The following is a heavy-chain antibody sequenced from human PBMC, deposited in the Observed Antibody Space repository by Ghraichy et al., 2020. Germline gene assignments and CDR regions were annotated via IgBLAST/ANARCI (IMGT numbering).Heavy chain of an antibody. V-gene: IGHV3-11*05. J-gene: IGHJ4*02. D-gene: IGHD3-22*01. CDR1: GFTFSDYY. CDR3: ARDRRYYDSSGYGQVDY. Sequence: GSLRLSCAASGFTFSDYYMSWFRQAPGKGLEWVSYISSSSSYTNYADSVKGRFTISRDNAKNSLYLQMNSLRAEDTAVYYCARDRRYYDSSGYGQVDYWGQGTLVTVSS. CDR2: ISSSSSYT.